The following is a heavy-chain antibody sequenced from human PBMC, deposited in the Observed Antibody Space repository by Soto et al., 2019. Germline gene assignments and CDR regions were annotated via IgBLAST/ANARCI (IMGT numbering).Heavy chain of an antibody. CDR3: ARSPYCSGGSCYPRRRWFDP. D-gene: IGHD2-15*01. Sequence: QVQLVQSGAEVKKPGASVKVSCKASGYTFTSYDINWVRQATGQGLEWMGWMNPNSGNTGYAQKFQGRVTMTRNTSISTAYIELSSLRSEDTAVYYCARSPYCSGGSCYPRRRWFDPWGQGTLVTVSS. V-gene: IGHV1-8*01. CDR2: MNPNSGNT. J-gene: IGHJ5*02. CDR1: GYTFTSYD.